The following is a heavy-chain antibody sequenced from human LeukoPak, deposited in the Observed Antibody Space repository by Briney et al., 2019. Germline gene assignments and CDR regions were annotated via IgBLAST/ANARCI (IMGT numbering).Heavy chain of an antibody. Sequence: GGSLRLSCAASGFTFSSYWMTWVRQAPGKGLEWVANIKQDGSEKFYVDSVKGRFTISRDNAKSSLYLQMNSLRVEDTAVYYCARDFATVVGATDYWGQGTLVTVSS. CDR1: GFTFSSYW. CDR3: ARDFATVVGATDY. J-gene: IGHJ4*02. D-gene: IGHD1-26*01. V-gene: IGHV3-7*01. CDR2: IKQDGSEK.